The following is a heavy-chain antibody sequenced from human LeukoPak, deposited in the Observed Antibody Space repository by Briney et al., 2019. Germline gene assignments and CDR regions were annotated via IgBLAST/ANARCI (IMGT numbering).Heavy chain of an antibody. Sequence: SQTLSLTCTVSGGSISSGDYYWSWIRQPPGKGLEWIGYIYYSGSTNYNPSLKSRVTISVDTSKNQFSLKLSSVTAADTAVYYCARGRLGVFGVVYYYYGMDVWGQGTTVTVSS. J-gene: IGHJ6*02. CDR3: ARGRLGVFGVVYYYYGMDV. V-gene: IGHV4-30-4*01. CDR1: GGSISSGDYY. CDR2: IYYSGST. D-gene: IGHD3-3*01.